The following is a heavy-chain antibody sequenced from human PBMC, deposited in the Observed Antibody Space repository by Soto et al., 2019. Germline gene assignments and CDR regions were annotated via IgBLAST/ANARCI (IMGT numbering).Heavy chain of an antibody. D-gene: IGHD3-22*01. CDR1: GGSFSGYY. J-gene: IGHJ6*02. CDR3: ARRLYYDIGVLGGGGRAV. Sequence: SETLSLTCAVYGGSFSGYYWSWIRQHPGKGLEWIGYIYHSGTTYYNPSLKSRVTISVDTSKNQFSLKLSSVTAADTAVYYCARRLYYDIGVLGGGGRAVWGQGTRV. CDR2: IYHSGTT. V-gene: IGHV4-34*01.